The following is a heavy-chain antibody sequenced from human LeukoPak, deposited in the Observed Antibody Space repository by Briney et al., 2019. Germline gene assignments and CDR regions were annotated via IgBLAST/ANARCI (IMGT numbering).Heavy chain of an antibody. CDR1: GGSISSSNW. Sequence: SETLSLTCTVSGGSISSSNWWSWVRQPPGKGLEWIGEIYHSGSTNYNPSLKSRVTISVDKSKNQFSLKLSSVTAADTAVYYCARDTYYYDTPDAFDIWGQGTMVTVSS. D-gene: IGHD3-22*01. J-gene: IGHJ3*02. CDR3: ARDTYYYDTPDAFDI. CDR2: IYHSGST. V-gene: IGHV4-4*02.